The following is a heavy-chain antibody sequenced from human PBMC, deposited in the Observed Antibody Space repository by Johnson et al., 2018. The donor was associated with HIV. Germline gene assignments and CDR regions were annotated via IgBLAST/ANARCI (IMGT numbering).Heavy chain of an antibody. D-gene: IGHD1-7*01. Sequence: VQLVESGGGLVQPGGSLRLSCAASGFTFSSYGIHWVRQAPGKGLEWVSGINWNGNTRDYVDSVKCRFTISRDNAKNSLLLQMKSLRAEDTALYYCARALTGTTQGAFDSWGQGTMVTVSS. CDR3: ARALTGTTQGAFDS. V-gene: IGHV3-20*04. CDR2: INWNGNTR. J-gene: IGHJ3*02. CDR1: GFTFSSYG.